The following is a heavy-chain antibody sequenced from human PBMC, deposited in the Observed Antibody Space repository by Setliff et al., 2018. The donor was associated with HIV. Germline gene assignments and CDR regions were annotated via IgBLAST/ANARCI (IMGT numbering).Heavy chain of an antibody. CDR2: IIPILGIS. CDR3: ARDGDYGDYGVLYFDY. CDR1: GGTLSSYA. D-gene: IGHD4-17*01. Sequence: SVKVSCKASGGTLSSYAISWVRQAPGQGLEWMGGIIPILGISNYAQKFQGRVTITADKSTSTAYMELSSLRSEDTAVYYCARDGDYGDYGVLYFDYWGQGTLVTVSS. J-gene: IGHJ4*02. V-gene: IGHV1-69*10.